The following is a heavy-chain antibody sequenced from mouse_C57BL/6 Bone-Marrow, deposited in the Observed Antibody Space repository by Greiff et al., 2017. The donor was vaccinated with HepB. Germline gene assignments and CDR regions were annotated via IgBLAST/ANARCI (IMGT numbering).Heavy chain of an antibody. Sequence: QVQLQQSGAELARPGASVKLSCKASGYTFTSYGISWVKQRTGQGLEWIGEIYPRSGNTYYNEKFKGKATLTADKSSSTAYMELRSLTSEDSAVYFCASLDHYYGSSSPRYFDVWGTGTTVTVSS. CDR3: ASLDHYYGSSSPRYFDV. D-gene: IGHD1-1*01. V-gene: IGHV1-81*01. CDR1: GYTFTSYG. J-gene: IGHJ1*03. CDR2: IYPRSGNT.